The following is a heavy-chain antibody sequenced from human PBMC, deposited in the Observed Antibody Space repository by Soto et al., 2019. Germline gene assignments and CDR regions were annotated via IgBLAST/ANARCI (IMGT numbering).Heavy chain of an antibody. Sequence: SETLSLTCAVYGGSFSGYYWSWIRQPPGKGLEWIGEINHSGSTNYNPSLKSRVTISVDTSKNQFSLKLSSVTAADTAVYYCARGRARAAFDYWGQGTLVTVSS. J-gene: IGHJ4*02. CDR3: ARGRARAAFDY. D-gene: IGHD6-13*01. V-gene: IGHV4-34*01. CDR2: INHSGST. CDR1: GGSFSGYY.